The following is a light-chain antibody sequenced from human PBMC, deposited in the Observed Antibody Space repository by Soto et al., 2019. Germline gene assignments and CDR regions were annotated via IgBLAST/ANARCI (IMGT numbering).Light chain of an antibody. V-gene: IGLV1-36*01. Sequence: VLTQPPSVSEAPRQRVTISCSGSSSNIGNNAVNWYQQLPGKAPKLLIYYDDLLPSGVSDRFSGSKSGTSASLAISGLQSKDEADYYCAAWDDSLNGYVFGTGTKVTVL. J-gene: IGLJ1*01. CDR1: SSNIGNNA. CDR3: AAWDDSLNGYV. CDR2: YDD.